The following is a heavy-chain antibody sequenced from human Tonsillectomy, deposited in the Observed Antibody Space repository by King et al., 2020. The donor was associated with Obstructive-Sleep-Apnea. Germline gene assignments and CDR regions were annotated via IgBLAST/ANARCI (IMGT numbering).Heavy chain of an antibody. CDR3: ARHARGLDAFDI. CDR1: GGSISSSNYF. V-gene: IGHV4-39*01. CDR2: IYYSGST. J-gene: IGHJ3*02. D-gene: IGHD3-22*01. Sequence: LPLQESGPGLVKPSETLSLTCTVSGGSISSSNYFWGWIRQPPGKGLKWIGSIYYSGSTYYNESLKSRVTTSVDTSKNQFFLKLHSMTAVDIAVYYCARHARGLDAFDIWGQGTMVAVSS.